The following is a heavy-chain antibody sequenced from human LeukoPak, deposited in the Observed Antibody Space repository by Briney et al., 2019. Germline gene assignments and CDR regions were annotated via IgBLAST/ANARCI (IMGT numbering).Heavy chain of an antibody. D-gene: IGHD2-15*01. J-gene: IGHJ2*01. Sequence: PGGSLRLSCAASGFTFSSYSMNWVRQAPGKGLEWVSSISSSSSYIYYADSVKGRFTISRDNAKNSLYLQMSSLRAEDTAVYYCARDVGYCSGGSCSTYWYFDLWGRGTLVTVSS. V-gene: IGHV3-21*01. CDR1: GFTFSSYS. CDR2: ISSSSSYI. CDR3: ARDVGYCSGGSCSTYWYFDL.